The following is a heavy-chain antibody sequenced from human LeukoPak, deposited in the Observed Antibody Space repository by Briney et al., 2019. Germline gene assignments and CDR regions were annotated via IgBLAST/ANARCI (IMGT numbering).Heavy chain of an antibody. J-gene: IGHJ4*02. V-gene: IGHV3-30-3*01. CDR2: ISYDGSNK. CDR1: GFTFSSYA. Sequence: GGSLRLSCAASGFTFSSYAMHWVRQAPGKGLEWVAVISYDGSNKYYADSVKGRFTISRGNSKNTLYLQMNSLRAEDTAVYYCASPLRDSSSWYRGNFDYWGQGTLVTVSS. D-gene: IGHD6-13*01. CDR3: ASPLRDSSSWYRGNFDY.